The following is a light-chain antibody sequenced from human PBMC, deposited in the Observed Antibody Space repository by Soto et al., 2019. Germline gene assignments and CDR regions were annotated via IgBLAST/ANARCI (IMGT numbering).Light chain of an antibody. CDR1: SSNIGTSS. V-gene: IGLV1-44*01. CDR2: TTN. CDR3: AAWDDSLNGHV. J-gene: IGLJ1*01. Sequence: QSVLTQPHSASETPGQRVTISCSGNSSNIGTSSVHWFQQLPGTAPKLLISTTNQRPSGVPERFSGSKSGTSASLAISGLQSEDEADYYCAAWDDSLNGHVFGTGTKVTVL.